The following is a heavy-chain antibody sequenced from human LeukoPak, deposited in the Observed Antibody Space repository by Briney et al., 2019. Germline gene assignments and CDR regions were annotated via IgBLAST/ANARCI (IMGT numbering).Heavy chain of an antibody. CDR3: ARSDYGGPFDY. V-gene: IGHV3-48*03. J-gene: IGHJ4*02. D-gene: IGHD4-23*01. Sequence: GALRLSCAASGFTFSSYEMNWVRQAPGKGLEWVSYISSSGSTIYYADSVKGRFTISRDNAKNSLYLQMNSLRAEDTAVYYCARSDYGGPFDYWGQGTLVTVSS. CDR2: ISSSGSTI. CDR1: GFTFSSYE.